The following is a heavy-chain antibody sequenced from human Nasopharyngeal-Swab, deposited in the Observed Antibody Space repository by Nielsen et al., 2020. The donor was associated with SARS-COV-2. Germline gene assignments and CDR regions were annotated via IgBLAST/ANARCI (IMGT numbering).Heavy chain of an antibody. Sequence: GESLKISCTASGFPFSNYDIHWLRPTPGKGLEWVAVMWYAGSSERYADSVKGRFTISRDISKNTLYLQMNSLRAEDTAVYYCARESGVSSTSPFDCWGRGTLVTVSS. V-gene: IGHV3-33*01. J-gene: IGHJ4*02. CDR1: GFPFSNYD. CDR3: ARESGVSSTSPFDC. CDR2: MWYAGSSE. D-gene: IGHD2-2*01.